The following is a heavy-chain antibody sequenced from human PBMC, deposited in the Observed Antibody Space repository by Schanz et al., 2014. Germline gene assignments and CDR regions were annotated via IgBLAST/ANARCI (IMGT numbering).Heavy chain of an antibody. CDR1: GFSLDIFA. D-gene: IGHD3-3*01. Sequence: EVQLLESGGGLVEPGGSLRLSCATSGFSLDIFAVSWVRQAPGKGPEWVANIKHDGSVKDYVDSVEGRFTISRDNAKRSLFLQMNSLRVEDTAVYYCVRDSFFAFDYWGQGTLVTVSS. J-gene: IGHJ4*02. CDR3: VRDSFFAFDY. V-gene: IGHV3-7*01. CDR2: IKHDGSVK.